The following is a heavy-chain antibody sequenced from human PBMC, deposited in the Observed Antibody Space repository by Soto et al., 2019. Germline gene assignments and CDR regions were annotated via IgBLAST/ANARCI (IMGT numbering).Heavy chain of an antibody. D-gene: IGHD6-19*01. J-gene: IGHJ6*02. CDR1: GFTVSSYA. CDR3: ARGGSGWYKYGMDV. V-gene: IGHV3-30-3*01. CDR2: ISYDGSNK. Sequence: QVQLVESAGGVVQPGRSLRLSCAASGFTVSSYAMPWVRQAPGKGLEWVAVISYDGSNKYYADSVKGRFTISIDNFKNTLYLQMNSLRAEDTAVYSCARGGSGWYKYGMDVWGQGTTVTVSS.